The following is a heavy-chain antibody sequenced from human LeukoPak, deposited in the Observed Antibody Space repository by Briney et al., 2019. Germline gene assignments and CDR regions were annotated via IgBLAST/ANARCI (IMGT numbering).Heavy chain of an antibody. J-gene: IGHJ4*02. CDR2: IYYSGST. CDR1: GGSINNYY. CDR3: ARYYYVSGSYYFGY. D-gene: IGHD3-10*01. Sequence: PSETLSLTCTVSGGSINNYYWSWIRQPPGKGLEWIGYIYYSGSTNYNPSLKSRLTISVDTSKNQFSLKLSSVTAADTAVYYCARYYYVSGSYYFGYWGQGTLVTASS. V-gene: IGHV4-59*01.